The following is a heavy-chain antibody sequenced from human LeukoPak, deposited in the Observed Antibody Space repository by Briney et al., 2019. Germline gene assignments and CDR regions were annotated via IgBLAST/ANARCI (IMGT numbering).Heavy chain of an antibody. CDR1: GFTFSDYY. J-gene: IGHJ1*01. D-gene: IGHD3-10*01. CDR3: AREGYYGSRYFQH. CDR2: ISSSGSTI. V-gene: IGHV3-11*01. Sequence: GGSLRLSCAASGFTFSDYYMSWIRQAPGKGLEWVSYISSSGSTIYCADSVKGRFTISRDNAKNSLYLQMNSLRAEDTAVYYCAREGYYGSRYFQHWGQGTLVTVSS.